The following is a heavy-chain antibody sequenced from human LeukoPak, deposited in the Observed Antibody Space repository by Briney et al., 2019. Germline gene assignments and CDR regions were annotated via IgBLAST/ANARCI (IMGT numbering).Heavy chain of an antibody. Sequence: SGTLSLTCTVSGGSISTYYWSWIRQPPANTLEWIGYVYYSGSTDYNPSLKSRVTISVDTSKNQFSLKLSSVTAADTAVYYCARDVGTALVTGDYWGQGTLVTVSS. V-gene: IGHV4-59*12. CDR3: ARDVGTALVTGDY. CDR2: VYYSGST. CDR1: GGSISTYY. J-gene: IGHJ4*02. D-gene: IGHD5-18*01.